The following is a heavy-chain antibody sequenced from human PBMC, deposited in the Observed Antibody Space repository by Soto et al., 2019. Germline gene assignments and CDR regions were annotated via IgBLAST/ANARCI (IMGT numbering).Heavy chain of an antibody. CDR1: GYTFTSNY. J-gene: IGHJ4*02. Sequence: ASVKVSCKASGYTFTSNYMHWVRQAPGQGLEWMGIINPSGGSSSYAQKFQGRVTMTRDTSTSTVYMELSSLRSEDTAVYYCARVYCSGGSCYSIDYWGQGTLVTVSS. D-gene: IGHD2-15*01. V-gene: IGHV1-46*03. CDR3: ARVYCSGGSCYSIDY. CDR2: INPSGGSS.